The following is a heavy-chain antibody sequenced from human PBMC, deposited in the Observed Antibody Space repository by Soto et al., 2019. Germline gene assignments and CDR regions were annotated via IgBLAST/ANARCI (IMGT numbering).Heavy chain of an antibody. V-gene: IGHV3-21*01. D-gene: IGHD2-15*01. Sequence: PGGSLRLSCAASGFTFSSYSMNWVRQAPGKGLEWVSSISSSSSYIYYADSVKGRFTISRDNAKNSLYLQMNSLRAEDTAVYYCARLGYCSGGSCYSSGYWDQGTLVTAPQ. CDR2: ISSSSSYI. J-gene: IGHJ4*02. CDR1: GFTFSSYS. CDR3: ARLGYCSGGSCYSSGY.